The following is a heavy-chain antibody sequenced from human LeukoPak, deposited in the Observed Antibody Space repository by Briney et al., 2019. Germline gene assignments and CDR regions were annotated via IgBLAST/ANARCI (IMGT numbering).Heavy chain of an antibody. CDR1: GGSISSYY. Sequence: SETLSLTRTVSGGSISSYYWSWIRQPPGKGLEWIGYIYYSGSTNYNPSLKSRVTISVDTSKNQFSLKLSSVTAADTAVYYCARGIASSGWYYWFDPWGQGTLVTVSS. D-gene: IGHD6-19*01. J-gene: IGHJ5*02. CDR3: ARGIASSGWYYWFDP. CDR2: IYYSGST. V-gene: IGHV4-59*01.